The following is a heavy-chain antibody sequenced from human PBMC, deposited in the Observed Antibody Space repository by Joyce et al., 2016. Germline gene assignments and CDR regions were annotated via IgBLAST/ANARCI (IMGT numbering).Heavy chain of an antibody. J-gene: IGHJ4*02. D-gene: IGHD2-15*01. V-gene: IGHV3-21*01. CDR2: ISSGSRYT. Sequence: EVQLVESGGGLVKPGGSLRLSCAASGFTFSTFSMNWVRQAPGKGLEWVSSISSGSRYTHYADSLKGRFTISRDNAKNSLYLQMNSLRAEDTAVYYCAREVYSGGSWFDYWGQGTLVTVSS. CDR3: AREVYSGGSWFDY. CDR1: GFTFSTFS.